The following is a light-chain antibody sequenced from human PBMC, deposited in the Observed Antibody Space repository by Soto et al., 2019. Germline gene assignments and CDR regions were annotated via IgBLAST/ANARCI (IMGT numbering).Light chain of an antibody. V-gene: IGKV3-15*01. CDR3: QQYNNWPFS. CDR1: QGVTTN. CDR2: DVS. Sequence: VMTKSTGTLSVSPGERATLSCRAGQGVTTNFAWYQQKSGQSPRLLIYDVSIRATGVPARFSGTGSETDFTLTISGLQSEDSAVYFCQQYNNWPFSFGQGTRLEVK. J-gene: IGKJ5*01.